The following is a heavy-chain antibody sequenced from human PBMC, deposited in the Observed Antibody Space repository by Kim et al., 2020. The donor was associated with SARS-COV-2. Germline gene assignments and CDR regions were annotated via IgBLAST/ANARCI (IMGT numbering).Heavy chain of an antibody. CDR2: ISGSGGST. Sequence: GGSLRLSCAASGFTFSSYAMSWVRQAPGKGLEWVSAISGSGGSTYYADSVKGRFTISRDNSKNTLYLQMNSLRAEDTAVYYCAKGTGRGYYYDSSGYYPRGFDYWGQGTLVTVSS. V-gene: IGHV3-23*01. J-gene: IGHJ4*02. CDR1: GFTFSSYA. CDR3: AKGTGRGYYYDSSGYYPRGFDY. D-gene: IGHD3-22*01.